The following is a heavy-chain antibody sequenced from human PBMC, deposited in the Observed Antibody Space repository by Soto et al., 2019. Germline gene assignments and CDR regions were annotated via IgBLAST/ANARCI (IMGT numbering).Heavy chain of an antibody. CDR1: GFTFSDYY. CDR3: ARGRGAAADHFDF. CDR2: ISSSTSHT. Sequence: QVQLVESGGGLVKPGGSLRLSCAVSGFTFSDYYMTWIRQAPGKGLEWVSYISSSTSHTNYADSVKGRFTISRDKAKNSLFRQMNSLRAEDTAVDYCARGRGAAADHFDFWGQGTLVTVSS. D-gene: IGHD6-13*01. V-gene: IGHV3-11*05. J-gene: IGHJ4*02.